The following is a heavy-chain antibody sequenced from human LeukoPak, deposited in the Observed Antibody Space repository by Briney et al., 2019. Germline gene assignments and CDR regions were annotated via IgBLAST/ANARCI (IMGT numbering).Heavy chain of an antibody. CDR3: ARAPPSTTMVSN. Sequence: SETLSLTCTVSGGSVSSGNYYWSWIRQPPGKGLEWIGYIYYSGRTTYNPSLKSRVTISVDTSKNQFSLKLSSVTAADTAVYYCARAPPSTTMVSNWGQGTLVTVSS. V-gene: IGHV4-61*01. CDR1: GGSVSSGNYY. D-gene: IGHD5-18*01. CDR2: IYYSGRT. J-gene: IGHJ4*02.